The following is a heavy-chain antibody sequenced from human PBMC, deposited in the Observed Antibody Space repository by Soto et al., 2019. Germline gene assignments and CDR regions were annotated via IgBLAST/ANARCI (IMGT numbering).Heavy chain of an antibody. CDR2: FYSGGGI. Sequence: EVRLVESGGGLVQPGGSLRLSCAASGFTVSSTQMSWVRQAPGKGLEWVSVFYSGGGIYYADSVKGRFTISRDNSKNMLYLQMNSLRAEDTAVYYCARDPLTTDWGQGTLVTVSS. CDR1: GFTVSSTQ. J-gene: IGHJ4*01. V-gene: IGHV3-66*01. CDR3: ARDPLTTD. D-gene: IGHD4-4*01.